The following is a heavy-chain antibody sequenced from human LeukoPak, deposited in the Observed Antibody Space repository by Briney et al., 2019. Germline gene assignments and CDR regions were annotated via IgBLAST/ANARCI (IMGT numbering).Heavy chain of an antibody. CDR2: IYTSGST. J-gene: IGHJ6*03. CDR1: GGSISSGSYY. V-gene: IGHV4-61*02. Sequence: SQTLSLTCTVSGGSISSGSYYWSWIRQPAGKGLEWIGRIYTSGSTNYSPSLKSRVTISVDTSKNQFSLKLSSVTAADTAVYYCARAYYYYYMDVWGKGTTVTVSS. CDR3: ARAYYYYYMDV.